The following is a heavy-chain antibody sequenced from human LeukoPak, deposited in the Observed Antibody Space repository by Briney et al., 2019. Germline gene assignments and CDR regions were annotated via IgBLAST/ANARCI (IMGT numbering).Heavy chain of an antibody. CDR3: ARGPLTGDERLDY. V-gene: IGHV3-48*01. D-gene: IGHD3-9*01. CDR1: GFTFSSYS. Sequence: GGSLRLSCAASGFTFSSYSMNWVRQGPGKGLEWVSYISGSSSTIYYVDSVKGRFTISRDNAKNSLYLHLNSLRPEDTAVYYCARGPLTGDERLDYWGQGTLVTVSS. J-gene: IGHJ4*02. CDR2: ISGSSSTI.